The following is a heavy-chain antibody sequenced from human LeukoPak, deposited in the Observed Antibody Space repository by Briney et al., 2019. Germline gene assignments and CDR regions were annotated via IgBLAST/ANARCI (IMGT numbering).Heavy chain of an antibody. Sequence: ASVKVSCKASGYTFTGYYMHWVRQAPGQGLEWMGWINPNSGGTNYAQKFQGRVTMTRDTSISTAYMELSRLRSDDTAVYYCARDLYYYDSSGYEQNYWGQGTLVTVSS. D-gene: IGHD3-22*01. CDR2: INPNSGGT. CDR3: ARDLYYYDSSGYEQNY. J-gene: IGHJ4*02. CDR1: GYTFTGYY. V-gene: IGHV1-2*02.